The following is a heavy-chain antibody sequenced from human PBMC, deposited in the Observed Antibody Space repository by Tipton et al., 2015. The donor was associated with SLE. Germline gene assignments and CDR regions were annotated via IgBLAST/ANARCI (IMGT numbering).Heavy chain of an antibody. J-gene: IGHJ3*02. CDR2: IYYSGST. CDR1: GGSISSYY. V-gene: IGHV4-59*01. CDR3: ARGPGYQPLPYYDAFDI. D-gene: IGHD2-2*01. Sequence: LRLSCTVSGGSISSYYWSWIRQPPGKGLEWIGYIYYSGSTNYNPSLKSRVTISVDTSKNQFSLKLSSVTAAATAVYYCARGPGYQPLPYYDAFDIWGQGTMVTVSS.